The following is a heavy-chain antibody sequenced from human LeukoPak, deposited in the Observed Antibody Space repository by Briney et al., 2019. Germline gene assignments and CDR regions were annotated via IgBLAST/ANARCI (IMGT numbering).Heavy chain of an antibody. D-gene: IGHD3-3*01. Sequence: PGRSLRLSCAASGITFSNYAIHWVRQAPGKGLEWVTSISYDGRNKRYTDSLRGRFTASRDNSKNTVYLQMNSLRAEDTAVYYCAKGFLNFLEWLLLDVFDIWGQGKRVTVFS. CDR3: AKGFLNFLEWLLLDVFDI. CDR1: GITFSNYA. V-gene: IGHV3-30*04. CDR2: ISYDGRNK. J-gene: IGHJ3*02.